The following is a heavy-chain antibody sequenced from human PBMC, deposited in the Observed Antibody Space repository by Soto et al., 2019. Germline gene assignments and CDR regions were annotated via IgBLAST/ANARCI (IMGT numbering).Heavy chain of an antibody. Sequence: GWSLRLSCASSVFTFLNYWMSWVRQAPGKGLEWVATIKEDGSEKYYVDSAKGRFTISRDNAKNSLYLQMNSLRVEDTAVYYCARGSSSKEFDPWGQGTLVTVSS. D-gene: IGHD2-2*01. CDR2: IKEDGSEK. CDR1: VFTFLNYW. CDR3: ARGSSSKEFDP. V-gene: IGHV3-7*03. J-gene: IGHJ5*02.